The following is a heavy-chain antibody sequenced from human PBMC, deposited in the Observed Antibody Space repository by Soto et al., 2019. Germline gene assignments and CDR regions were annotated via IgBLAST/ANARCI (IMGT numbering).Heavy chain of an antibody. D-gene: IGHD6-19*01. CDR1: GYTFTSYG. CDR2: ISAYNGNT. Sequence: ASVKVSCKASGYTFTSYGISWVRQAPGQGLEWMGWISAYNGNTNYAQKLQGRVTMTTDTSTSTAYTELRSLRSDDTAVYYCARAYSSGWYDLFGGNWFDPWGQGTLVTVSS. CDR3: ARAYSSGWYDLFGGNWFDP. V-gene: IGHV1-18*04. J-gene: IGHJ5*02.